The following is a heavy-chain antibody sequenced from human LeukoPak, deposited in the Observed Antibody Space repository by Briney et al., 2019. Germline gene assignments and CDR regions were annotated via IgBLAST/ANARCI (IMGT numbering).Heavy chain of an antibody. Sequence: ASVKVSCKASGYTFTSYDINWVRQATGQGLEWMGWMNPNSGGTNYAQKFQGRVTMTRDTSISTAYMELSRLRSDDTAVYYCARSRDIVVVVAAYDYWGQGTLVTVSS. J-gene: IGHJ4*02. CDR1: GYTFTSYD. V-gene: IGHV1-2*02. CDR3: ARSRDIVVVVAAYDY. D-gene: IGHD2-15*01. CDR2: MNPNSGGT.